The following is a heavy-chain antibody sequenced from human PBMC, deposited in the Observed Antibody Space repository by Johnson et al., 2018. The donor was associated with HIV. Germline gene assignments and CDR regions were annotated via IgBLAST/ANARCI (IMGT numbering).Heavy chain of an antibody. Sequence: QMQLVESGGGVARPGGSLRLSCEASGFTFDDYGMTWVRQPPGKGLEWVAVISYDGSNKYYADSVKGRFTISRDNSKNTLYLQMNSLKTEDTAVYYCTGSSSDAFDIWGQGTMVTVSS. D-gene: IGHD6-13*01. CDR1: GFTFDDYG. V-gene: IGHV3-30*03. J-gene: IGHJ3*02. CDR2: ISYDGSNK. CDR3: TGSSSDAFDI.